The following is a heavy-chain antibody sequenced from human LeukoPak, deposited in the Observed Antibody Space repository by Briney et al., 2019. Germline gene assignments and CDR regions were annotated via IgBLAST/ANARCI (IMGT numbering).Heavy chain of an antibody. V-gene: IGHV3-48*01. CDR3: ARDHSSSQGRGAFDI. CDR2: ISSSSSTI. D-gene: IGHD6-13*01. J-gene: IGHJ3*02. CDR1: GFTFSSYS. Sequence: GSLRLSCAASGFTFSSYSMNWVRQAPGKGLEWVSYISSSSSTIYYADSVKGRFTISRDNAKNSLYLQMNSLRAEDTAVYYCARDHSSSQGRGAFDIWGQGTMVTVSS.